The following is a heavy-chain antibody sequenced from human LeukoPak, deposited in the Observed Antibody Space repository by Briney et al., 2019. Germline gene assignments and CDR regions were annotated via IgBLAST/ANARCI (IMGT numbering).Heavy chain of an antibody. CDR3: ARENWGPDY. V-gene: IGHV3-7*01. Sequence: GGSLRLSCAASGFTFNKYWMTWLRPAPRKGLAWVANIKQDGSDKHYVSSVKGRFTISRDNAKNSVYLQMNSLRDEDTAIYYCARENWGPDYWGQGTLVTVSS. CDR2: IKQDGSDK. J-gene: IGHJ4*02. D-gene: IGHD7-27*01. CDR1: GFTFNKYW.